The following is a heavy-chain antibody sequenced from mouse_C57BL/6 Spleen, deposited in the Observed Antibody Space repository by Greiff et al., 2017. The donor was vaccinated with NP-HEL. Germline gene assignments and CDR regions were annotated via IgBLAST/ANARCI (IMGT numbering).Heavy chain of an antibody. CDR3: AREGYGYGYWYFDV. Sequence: EVKLMESGPGLVKPSQSLSLTCSVTGYSITSGYYWNWIRQFPGNKLEWMGYISYDGSNNYNPSLKNRISITRDTSKNQFFLKLNSVTTEDTATYYCAREGYGYGYWYFDVWGTGTTVTVSS. V-gene: IGHV3-6*01. J-gene: IGHJ1*03. CDR1: GYSITSGYY. D-gene: IGHD2-2*01. CDR2: ISYDGSN.